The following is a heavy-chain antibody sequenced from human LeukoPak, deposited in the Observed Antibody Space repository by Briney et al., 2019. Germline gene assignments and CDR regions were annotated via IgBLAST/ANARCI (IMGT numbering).Heavy chain of an antibody. V-gene: IGHV1-8*01. D-gene: IGHD6-13*01. Sequence: ASVKVSCKASGYTFTSYDINWVRQATGQGLEWMGWMNPNSGNTGYAQKFQGRVTMTRNTSISTAYMGLSSLRSEDTAVYYCARGMRYSSSRAEYFQHWGQGTLVTVSS. CDR3: ARGMRYSSSRAEYFQH. CDR1: GYTFTSYD. CDR2: MNPNSGNT. J-gene: IGHJ1*01.